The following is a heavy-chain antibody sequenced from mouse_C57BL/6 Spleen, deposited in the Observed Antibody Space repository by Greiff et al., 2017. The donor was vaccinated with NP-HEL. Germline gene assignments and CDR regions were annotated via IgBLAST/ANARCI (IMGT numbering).Heavy chain of an antibody. CDR2: IYPGDGDT. V-gene: IGHV1-82*01. Sequence: VKLMESGPELVKPGASVKISCKASGYAFSSSWMNWVKQRPGKGLEWSGRIYPGDGDTNYNGKFQGKATLTADKSSSTAYMQLSSLTSEDSAVYFCARDYYGSKDYWGQGTSVTVSS. CDR1: GYAFSSSW. D-gene: IGHD1-1*01. CDR3: ARDYYGSKDY. J-gene: IGHJ4*01.